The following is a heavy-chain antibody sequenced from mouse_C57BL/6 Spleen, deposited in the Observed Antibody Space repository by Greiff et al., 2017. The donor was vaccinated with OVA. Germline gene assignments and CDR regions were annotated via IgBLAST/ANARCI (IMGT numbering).Heavy chain of an antibody. V-gene: IGHV1-15*01. CDR2: IDPETGGT. D-gene: IGHD2-3*01. CDR1: GYTFTDFE. J-gene: IGHJ2*01. CDR3: TGGLLDY. Sequence: QVQLQQSGAELVRPGASVTLSCKASGYTFTDFEMTWWKRTPVLGLEWIGAIDPETGGTAYNQKFKGKAILTADKSSSTAYMELRSLTSEDSAVYYCTGGLLDYWGQGTTLTVSS.